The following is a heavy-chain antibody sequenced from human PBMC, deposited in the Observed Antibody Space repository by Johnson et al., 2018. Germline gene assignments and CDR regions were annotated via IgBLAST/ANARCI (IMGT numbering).Heavy chain of an antibody. CDR3: AKDISYSSGWYAGGGGYYYGMDV. J-gene: IGHJ6*02. Sequence: QVQLVESGGGVVQPGRSLRLSCAASGFPFSSYGMHWVRQAPGKGLEWVAVISYDGSNKYYAESVKGRFTISSDNSKNTLYLQMNSLRAEDTALYYCAKDISYSSGWYAGGGGYYYGMDVWGQGTTVTVSS. V-gene: IGHV3-30*18. CDR1: GFPFSSYG. CDR2: ISYDGSNK. D-gene: IGHD6-19*01.